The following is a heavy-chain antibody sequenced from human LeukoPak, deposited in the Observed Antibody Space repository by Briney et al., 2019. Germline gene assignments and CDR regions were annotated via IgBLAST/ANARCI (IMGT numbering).Heavy chain of an antibody. D-gene: IGHD2-2*01. CDR2: INHSGNT. Sequence: SETLSLTRAVYRGSLRGYYRSWIPPPPGKGREWRGEINHSGNTNYNPSIQSRVTISVHTSKYQFSLKLSSVTAADTAVYYCARALGYCSSTSCGDYYMDVWGKGTTVTVSS. CDR1: RGSLRGYY. V-gene: IGHV4-34*01. CDR3: ARALGYCSSTSCGDYYMDV. J-gene: IGHJ6*03.